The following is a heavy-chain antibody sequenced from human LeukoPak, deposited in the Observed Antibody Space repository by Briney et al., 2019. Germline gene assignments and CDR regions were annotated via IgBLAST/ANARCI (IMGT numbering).Heavy chain of an antibody. CDR1: GGSFSGYY. CDR2: INHSGST. J-gene: IGHJ4*02. V-gene: IGHV4-34*01. D-gene: IGHD2-15*01. Sequence: SETLSLTCAVYGGSFSGYYWNWIRQPPGKGLEWIGEINHSGSTNYNPSLKSRVTISVDTSKNQFSLRLTSVTAADTAVYYCARAYPIYCSGGSCYSGHYFDYWGQGTLVTVSS. CDR3: ARAYPIYCSGGSCYSGHYFDY.